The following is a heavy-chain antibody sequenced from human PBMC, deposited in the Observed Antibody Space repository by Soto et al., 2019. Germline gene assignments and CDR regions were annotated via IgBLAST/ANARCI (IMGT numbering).Heavy chain of an antibody. CDR1: VFTFSTSV. V-gene: IGHV3-23*01. J-gene: IGHJ3*02. D-gene: IGHD5-12*01. CDR3: TWSLVARDAFDK. CDR2: ISGRGDRT. Sequence: EVQLSESGGGLVQPGGSLRLSCAASVFTFSTSVMSWVRQAPGKGLQWVSSISGRGDRTNYADSVKGRFTVSRDNSKNTLFLDMNAVTADDTALYYCTWSLVARDAFDKWGQGTMVIVSS.